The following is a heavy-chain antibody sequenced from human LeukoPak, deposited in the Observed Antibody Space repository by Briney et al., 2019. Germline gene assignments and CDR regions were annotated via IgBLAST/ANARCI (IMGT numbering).Heavy chain of an antibody. CDR3: ARISPGGYILDY. CDR1: GGSFSGYY. CDR2: ISRSGST. J-gene: IGHJ4*02. V-gene: IGHV4-34*01. D-gene: IGHD5-18*01. Sequence: PSETLSLNCAVYGGSFSGYYWSWIRQPPGNGLEWIGEISRSGSTNYNPSLKRRVTISVDTSKNQFSLKLSPVAAADTAVYYCARISPGGYILDYWGQGTLVTVSS.